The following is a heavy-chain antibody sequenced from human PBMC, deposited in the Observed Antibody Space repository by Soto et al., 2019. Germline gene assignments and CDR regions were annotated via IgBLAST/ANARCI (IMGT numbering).Heavy chain of an antibody. CDR3: ARDNRYNWNDEGWFDP. Sequence: QVQLVQSGAEVKKPGASVKVSCKASGYSFSDYDINWVRQATGQGPEWMGWMNPNSGNTGYAQKLQGRVTMTRNTSTNTAYMELSSLGSEDTAVYYCARDNRYNWNDEGWFDPWGQGTLVTVSS. V-gene: IGHV1-8*01. CDR1: GYSFSDYD. D-gene: IGHD1-20*01. CDR2: MNPNSGNT. J-gene: IGHJ5*02.